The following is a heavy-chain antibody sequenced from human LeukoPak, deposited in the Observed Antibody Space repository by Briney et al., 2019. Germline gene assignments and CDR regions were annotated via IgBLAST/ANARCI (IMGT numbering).Heavy chain of an antibody. D-gene: IGHD1-26*01. V-gene: IGHV4-59*01. CDR3: ARDGREATGGKNWYFDL. Sequence: PSETLSLTCTVSGGSISSYYWSWIRQPPGKGLEWIGYIYYSGSSNYNPSLKSRVTMSVDTSKNQFSLILNSVTAADAAVYYCARDGREATGGKNWYFDLRGRGTLVTVSS. CDR2: IYYSGSS. J-gene: IGHJ2*01. CDR1: GGSISSYY.